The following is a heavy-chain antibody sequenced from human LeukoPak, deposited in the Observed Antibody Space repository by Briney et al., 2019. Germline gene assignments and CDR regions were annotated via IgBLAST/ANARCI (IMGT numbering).Heavy chain of an antibody. CDR3: ARWDDSAWAFGT. J-gene: IGHJ5*02. CDR2: FSLGGSGTT. Sequence: GSLRLSCAASGFTFSDYYLSWIRQAPGKGLEWIGYFSLGGSGTTSYTSSLKSRVSISRDTSKNQLSLKLTSVTAADTAVYYCARWDDSAWAFGTWGPGTLVTVSS. CDR1: GFTFSDYY. V-gene: IGHV4-59*08. D-gene: IGHD6-19*01.